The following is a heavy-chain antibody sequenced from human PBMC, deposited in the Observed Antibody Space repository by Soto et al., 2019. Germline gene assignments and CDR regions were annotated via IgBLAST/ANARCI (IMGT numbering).Heavy chain of an antibody. CDR1: GSTFNSYG. V-gene: IGHV1-18*01. CDR3: ARAPALNVNTGPEVDF. J-gene: IGHJ4*02. CDR2: IGGDNGNT. Sequence: QVQLVQSGAEVKKPGASVKASCKVSGSTFNSYGISWVRQAPGQGLEWTGWIGGDNGNTTYAERSQGRFTLTTDTTTSTAYMELRSPRYDDTAVYFCARAPALNVNTGPEVDFWGQGTLVTVSS. D-gene: IGHD5-18*01.